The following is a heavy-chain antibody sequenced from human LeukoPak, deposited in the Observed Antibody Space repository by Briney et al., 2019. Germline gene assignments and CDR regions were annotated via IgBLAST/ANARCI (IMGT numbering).Heavy chain of an antibody. CDR3: ARGSGYDILTGYYGVDY. CDR2: ISSSSSTI. D-gene: IGHD3-9*01. CDR1: GFTFSSYS. Sequence: PGGSLRLSCAASGFTFSSYSMNWVRQAPGKGLEWVSYISSSSSTIYYADSVKGRFTISRDNAKNSLYLKMNSLRAEDTAVYYCARGSGYDILTGYYGVDYGGQGTLVTVA. J-gene: IGHJ4*02. V-gene: IGHV3-48*01.